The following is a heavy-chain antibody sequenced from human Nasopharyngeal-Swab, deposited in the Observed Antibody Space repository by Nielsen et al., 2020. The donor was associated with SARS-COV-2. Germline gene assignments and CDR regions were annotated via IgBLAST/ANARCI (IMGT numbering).Heavy chain of an antibody. Sequence: GESLKISCAASGFTFSSYDMHWVRQATGKGLEWVSAIGTAGDTYYPGSVKGRFTISRENAKNSLYLQMNSLRAGDTAVYYCARGPLGSSWYVYWGQGTLVTVSS. V-gene: IGHV3-13*01. D-gene: IGHD6-13*01. CDR1: GFTFSSYD. CDR3: ARGPLGSSWYVY. J-gene: IGHJ4*02. CDR2: IGTAGDT.